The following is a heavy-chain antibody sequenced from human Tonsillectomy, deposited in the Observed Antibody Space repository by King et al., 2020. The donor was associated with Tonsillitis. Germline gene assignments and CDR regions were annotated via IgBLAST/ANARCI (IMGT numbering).Heavy chain of an antibody. D-gene: IGHD6-19*01. J-gene: IGHJ4*02. CDR1: GFAFNMYS. CDR3: ARATECRISGWYFYFFY. CDR2: IRYDGKNQ. Sequence: HVQLVESGGGVVQPGGSLRLSCAASGFAFNMYSMHWVRQAPGKGLEWVAFIRYDGKNQYYADSVKGRFTISRDNSKNTLYLQMHTLRTEDTAIYYCARATECRISGWYFYFFYKGQGTLVTVST. V-gene: IGHV3-30*02.